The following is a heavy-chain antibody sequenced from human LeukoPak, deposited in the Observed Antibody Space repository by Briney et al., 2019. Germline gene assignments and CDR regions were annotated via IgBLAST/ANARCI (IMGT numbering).Heavy chain of an antibody. V-gene: IGHV3-48*01. CDR2: ISSSSSTI. Sequence: GGSLRLSCAASGFTFSSYSMNWVRQAPGKGLEWVSYISSSSSTIYYADSVKGRFTISRDNAKNSLYLQMSSLRAEDTAVYYCASQPGSSGWYEYFQHWGQGTLVTVSS. D-gene: IGHD6-19*01. CDR1: GFTFSSYS. J-gene: IGHJ1*01. CDR3: ASQPGSSGWYEYFQH.